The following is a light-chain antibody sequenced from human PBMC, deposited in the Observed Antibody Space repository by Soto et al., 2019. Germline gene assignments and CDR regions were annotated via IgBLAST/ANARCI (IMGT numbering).Light chain of an antibody. CDR3: KQYNDEPWT. Sequence: DIQMTQSPSTLSASVGDRVTITCRASQNIGNWLAWYQQKPGKIPDLLIYDASSLESGVPLRFSGIGFGTEFTLTFSSLQTDDSATYYCKQYNDEPWTFGQGTKVDIK. CDR2: DAS. J-gene: IGKJ1*01. CDR1: QNIGNW. V-gene: IGKV1-5*01.